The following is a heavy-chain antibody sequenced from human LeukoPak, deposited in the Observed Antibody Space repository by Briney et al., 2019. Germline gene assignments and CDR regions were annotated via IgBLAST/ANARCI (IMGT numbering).Heavy chain of an antibody. J-gene: IGHJ4*02. D-gene: IGHD4-17*01. Sequence: SQTLSLTCTVSGGSISSGDYYWSWIRQPPGRGLEWIGYIYYSGSTYYNPSLKSRVTISVDTSKNQFSLRLSSVTAADTAVYYCARAPFYGAPFDYWGQGTLVTVSS. CDR1: GGSISSGDYY. CDR3: ARAPFYGAPFDY. CDR2: IYYSGST. V-gene: IGHV4-30-4*01.